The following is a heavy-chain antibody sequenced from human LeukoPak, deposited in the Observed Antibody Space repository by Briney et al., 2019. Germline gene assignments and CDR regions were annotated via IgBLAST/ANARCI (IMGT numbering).Heavy chain of an antibody. CDR3: ARLEDVRVSMVPGLMMTPPYFDP. J-gene: IGHJ5*02. D-gene: IGHD3-10*01. CDR1: GFTFSNYG. CDR2: ISYEGSNK. Sequence: GGSLRLSCEASGFTFSNYGIHWVRQAPGKGLEWVAVISYEGSNKDYADSVKGRFTISRDNSKNTLYLQMNSLRAEDTAVYYCARLEDVRVSMVPGLMMTPPYFDPWGQGTLVTVSS. V-gene: IGHV3-30*03.